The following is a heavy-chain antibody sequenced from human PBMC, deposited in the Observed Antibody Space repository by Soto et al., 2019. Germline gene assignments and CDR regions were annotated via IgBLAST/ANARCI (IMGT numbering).Heavy chain of an antibody. V-gene: IGHV4-34*01. CDR3: ARGYCSGGSCRINFDY. J-gene: IGHJ4*02. CDR1: GGSFSGYY. CDR2: INHSGST. Sequence: SETLSLTCAVYGGSFSGYYWSWIRQPPGKGLEGIGEINHSGSTNYNPSLKSRVTISVDTSKNQFSLKLSSVTAADTAVYYCARGYCSGGSCRINFDYWGQGTLVTVSS. D-gene: IGHD2-15*01.